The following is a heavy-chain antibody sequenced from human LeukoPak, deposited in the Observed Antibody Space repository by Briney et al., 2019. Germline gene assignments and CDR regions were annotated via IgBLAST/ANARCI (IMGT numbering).Heavy chain of an antibody. V-gene: IGHV5-51*01. J-gene: IGHJ4*02. Sequence: GESLKIPCQGSGYSFTSYWIGWVRQMPGKGLEWMGLIYPGDSDTRYSPSFQGQVPISADKSISTAYLQWSSLKASDTAMYYCARHWCHSSGWRLVDYWGQGTLVTVSS. CDR3: ARHWCHSSGWRLVDY. CDR1: GYSFTSYW. D-gene: IGHD6-19*01. CDR2: IYPGDSDT.